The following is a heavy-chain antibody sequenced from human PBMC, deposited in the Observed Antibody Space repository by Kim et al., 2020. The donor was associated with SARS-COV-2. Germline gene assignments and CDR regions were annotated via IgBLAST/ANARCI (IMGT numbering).Heavy chain of an antibody. CDR2: ISYDGYNI. J-gene: IGHJ4*02. Sequence: GGSLRLFCATSGFIFSIYGLHWVRQAPGKGLEWLGVISYDGYNIYYADSVKGRFTISRDNANTTVFLRMNSLTPEDTAVYFCAREESAVADYWGPGTLVTVSS. V-gene: IGHV3-30*03. D-gene: IGHD6-19*01. CDR3: AREESAVADY. CDR1: GFIFSIYG.